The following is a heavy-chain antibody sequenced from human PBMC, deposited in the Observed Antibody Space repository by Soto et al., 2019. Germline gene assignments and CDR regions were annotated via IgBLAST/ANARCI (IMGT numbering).Heavy chain of an antibody. Sequence: SVKVSCKASGGTFSSYAISWVRQAPGQGLEWMGGIIPIFGTANYAQKFQGRVTITADESTSTAYMELSSLRSEDTAVYYCARNPYDSSGYYFPSFDYWGQGTLVTVSS. J-gene: IGHJ4*02. CDR2: IIPIFGTA. CDR1: GGTFSSYA. D-gene: IGHD3-22*01. V-gene: IGHV1-69*13. CDR3: ARNPYDSSGYYFPSFDY.